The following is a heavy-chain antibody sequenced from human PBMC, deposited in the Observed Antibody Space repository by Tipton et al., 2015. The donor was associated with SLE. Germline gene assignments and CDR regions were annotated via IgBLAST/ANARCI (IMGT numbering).Heavy chain of an antibody. D-gene: IGHD7-27*01. CDR1: GGSISSYY. CDR2: IYYSGST. Sequence: TLSLTCTVSGGSISSYYWSWIRQPPGKGLEWIGYIYYSGSTNYNPSLKSRVIISVDTSKNQFSLKLSSVTAADTAVYYCARFTGGRGAFDIWGQGTMVTVSS. J-gene: IGHJ3*02. CDR3: ARFTGGRGAFDI. V-gene: IGHV4-59*08.